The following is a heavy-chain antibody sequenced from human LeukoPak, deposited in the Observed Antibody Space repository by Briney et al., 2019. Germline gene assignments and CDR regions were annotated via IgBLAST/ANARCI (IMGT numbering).Heavy chain of an antibody. D-gene: IGHD1-26*01. Sequence: GGSLRLSCAASGFTFSSYAMNWVRQAPGKGLEWVSAISGSGGSTYNADSVKGRFTISRDNSKNTLYLQMNSLRAEDTAVYYCARAKYSGSYYGVSAFDIWGQGTMVTVSS. CDR3: ARAKYSGSYYGVSAFDI. CDR1: GFTFSSYA. CDR2: ISGSGGST. V-gene: IGHV3-23*01. J-gene: IGHJ3*02.